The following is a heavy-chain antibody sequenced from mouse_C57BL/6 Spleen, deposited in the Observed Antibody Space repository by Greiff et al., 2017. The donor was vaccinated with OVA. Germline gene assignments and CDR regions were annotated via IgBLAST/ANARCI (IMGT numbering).Heavy chain of an antibody. J-gene: IGHJ2*01. CDR2: IYPSDSET. CDR1: GYTFTSYW. D-gene: IGHD1-1*01. V-gene: IGHV1-61*01. Sequence: VQLQQSGAELVRPGSSVKLSCKASGYTFTSYWMDWVKQRPGQGLEWIGNIYPSDSETHYNQKFKDKATLTVDKSSSTAYMQLSSLTSEDSAVYYCARGSYYYGFDYWGQGTTLTVSS. CDR3: ARGSYYYGFDY.